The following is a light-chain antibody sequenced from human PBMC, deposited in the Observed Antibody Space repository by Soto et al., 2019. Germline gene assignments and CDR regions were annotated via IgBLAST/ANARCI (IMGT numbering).Light chain of an antibody. CDR1: QSVSSN. Sequence: EIVLTQSPATLSVSPWERATLFCRASQSVSSNLAWYQQKPGQAPRLLIYGASSRATGIPDRFSGSGSGTDFTLTISRLEPEDFAVYYCQQYGSSPITFGQGTRLEIK. J-gene: IGKJ5*01. CDR3: QQYGSSPIT. V-gene: IGKV3-20*01. CDR2: GAS.